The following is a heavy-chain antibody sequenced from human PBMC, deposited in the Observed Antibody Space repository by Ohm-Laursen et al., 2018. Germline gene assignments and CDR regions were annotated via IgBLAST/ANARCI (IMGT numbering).Heavy chain of an antibody. V-gene: IGHV3-9*01. Sequence: SLRLSCAASGFTFDNYAMHWVRQAPGKGLEWVSGISWNSGSIGYADSVKGRFTISRDNARSSLDLQMNSLRVEDTALYYCAKDLLAAPDYYGMDVWGQGTTVTVSS. CDR2: ISWNSGSI. J-gene: IGHJ6*02. CDR3: AKDLLAAPDYYGMDV. D-gene: IGHD6-13*01. CDR1: GFTFDNYA.